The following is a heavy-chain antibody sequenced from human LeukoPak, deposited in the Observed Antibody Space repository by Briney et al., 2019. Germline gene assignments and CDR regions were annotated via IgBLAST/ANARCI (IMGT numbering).Heavy chain of an antibody. CDR2: ILNDGSQE. D-gene: IGHD3-22*01. J-gene: IGHJ4*02. Sequence: PGGSLRLSCAASGFTFSSYGMHWVRQAPGKGLEWVAVILNDGSQEKYADSVKGRVTISRDNSKNTLYLQMNSLRAEDTAVYYCAKARAVVVITTGASFDYWGQGTLVTVSS. V-gene: IGHV3-33*06. CDR3: AKARAVVVITTGASFDY. CDR1: GFTFSSYG.